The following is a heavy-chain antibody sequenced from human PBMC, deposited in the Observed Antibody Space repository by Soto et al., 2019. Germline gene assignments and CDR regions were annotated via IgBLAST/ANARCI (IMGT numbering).Heavy chain of an antibody. Sequence: GGSLRLSCAASGFTFSSYGMHWVRQAPGKGLEWVAVIWYDGSNKYYADSVKGRFTISRDNSKNTLYLQMNGLRAGETAVYYCARAYFYGSVDYWGQGTLVTVSS. CDR3: ARAYFYGSVDY. D-gene: IGHD3-10*01. CDR2: IWYDGSNK. J-gene: IGHJ4*02. V-gene: IGHV3-33*01. CDR1: GFTFSSYG.